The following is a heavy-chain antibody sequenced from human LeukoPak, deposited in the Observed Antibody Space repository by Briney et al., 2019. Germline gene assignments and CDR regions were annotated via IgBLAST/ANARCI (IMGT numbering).Heavy chain of an antibody. CDR2: INHSGST. CDR1: GGSFSGYY. Sequence: SETLSLTCAVYGGSFSGYYWSWIRQPPGKGLEWIGEINHSGSTNYNPSLKSRVTISVDTSKNQFSLKLSSVTAADTAVYYCARGSITMVRGVMRYYYYYYMDVWGKGTTVTISS. V-gene: IGHV4-34*01. J-gene: IGHJ6*03. CDR3: ARGSITMVRGVMRYYYYYYMDV. D-gene: IGHD3-10*01.